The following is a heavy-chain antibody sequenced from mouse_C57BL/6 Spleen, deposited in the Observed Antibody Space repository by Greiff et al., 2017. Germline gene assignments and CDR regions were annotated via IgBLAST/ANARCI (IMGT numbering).Heavy chain of an antibody. V-gene: IGHV1-82*01. CDR1: GYAFSSSW. CDR3: ARLFRMDY. CDR2: IYPGDGDT. J-gene: IGHJ2*01. Sequence: QVQLQQSGPELVKPGASVKISCKASGYAFSSSWMNWVKQRPGKGLEWIGRIYPGDGDTNYNGKFKGKATLTADKSSRTAYMQLSSLTSEDSAVYFCARLFRMDYWGQGTTLTVSS. D-gene: IGHD2-10*02.